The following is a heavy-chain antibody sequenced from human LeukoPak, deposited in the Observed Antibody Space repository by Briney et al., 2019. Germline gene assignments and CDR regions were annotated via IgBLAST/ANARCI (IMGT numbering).Heavy chain of an antibody. CDR3: ARFNYGSAYAAGSAFDI. V-gene: IGHV5-51*01. Sequence: GESLKISCKGSGYSFTSYWIGWVRQVPGKGLEWMGIIYPADSDTRYSPSFEGQVTIAADKSISTAYLQWSSLKASDTAMYYCARFNYGSAYAAGSAFDIWGQGTMVTVSS. CDR1: GYSFTSYW. CDR2: IYPADSDT. J-gene: IGHJ3*02. D-gene: IGHD5-12*01.